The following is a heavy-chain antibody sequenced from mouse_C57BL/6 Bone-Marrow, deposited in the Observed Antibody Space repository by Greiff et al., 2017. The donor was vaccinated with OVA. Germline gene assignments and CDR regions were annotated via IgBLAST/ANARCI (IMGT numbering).Heavy chain of an antibody. Sequence: QVQLQQSGAELMKPGASVKLSCKATGYTFTGYWIEWVKQRPGHGLEWIGEILPGSGSTNYNEKFKGKATFTADTSSNTAYMQLSSLTTEDSAIYYCARGRGYYGSSYDYWGQGPTLTVSS. CDR3: ARGRGYYGSSYDY. CDR2: ILPGSGST. J-gene: IGHJ2*01. D-gene: IGHD1-1*01. CDR1: GYTFTGYW. V-gene: IGHV1-9*01.